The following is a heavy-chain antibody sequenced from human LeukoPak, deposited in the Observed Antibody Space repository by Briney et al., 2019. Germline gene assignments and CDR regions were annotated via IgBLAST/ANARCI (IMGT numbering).Heavy chain of an antibody. Sequence: EASVKVSCKASGYSFSDCSIHWVRQAPGQGLEWMGRIKCNSGGTDYAQNFQGRVTMIRDTSINTAYMELSGLTSDDTAVYYCATGGSGSGYFFDYWGRGTLVSVSS. CDR1: GYSFSDCS. D-gene: IGHD3-10*01. J-gene: IGHJ4*02. V-gene: IGHV1-2*06. CDR2: IKCNSGGT. CDR3: ATGGSGSGYFFDY.